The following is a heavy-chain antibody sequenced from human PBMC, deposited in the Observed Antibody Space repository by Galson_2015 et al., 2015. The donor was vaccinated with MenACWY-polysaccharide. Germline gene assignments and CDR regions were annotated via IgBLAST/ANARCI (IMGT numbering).Heavy chain of an antibody. CDR3: ARGNSGGKSPLDC. CDR2: ISGSGGST. J-gene: IGHJ4*02. CDR1: GFTFSSYA. D-gene: IGHD4-23*01. Sequence: SLRLSCAASGFTFSSYAMSWVRQAPGKGLEWVSAISGSGGSTYYADSVKGRFTISRDNSKNTLYLQMNSLRTEDTAVYYCARGNSGGKSPLDCWGQGTLVTVSS. V-gene: IGHV3-23*01.